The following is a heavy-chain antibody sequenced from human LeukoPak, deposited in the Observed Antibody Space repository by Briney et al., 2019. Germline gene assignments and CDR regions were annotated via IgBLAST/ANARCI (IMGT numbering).Heavy chain of an antibody. V-gene: IGHV3-11*04. J-gene: IGHJ4*02. D-gene: IGHD6-13*01. Sequence: GGSLRLSCAASGFTFSDYYMSWIRQAPGKGLEWVSSISSSSSYIYYADSVKGRFTISRDNAKNSLYLQMDSLRAEDTAVYYCARAGGGSSWYFDYWGQGTLVTVSS. CDR1: GFTFSDYY. CDR2: ISSSSSYI. CDR3: ARAGGGSSWYFDY.